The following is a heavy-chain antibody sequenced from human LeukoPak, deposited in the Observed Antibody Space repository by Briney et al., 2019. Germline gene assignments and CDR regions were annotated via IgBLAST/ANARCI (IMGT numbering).Heavy chain of an antibody. CDR1: GGSISSGSYY. CDR2: IYTSGST. J-gene: IGHJ4*02. D-gene: IGHD6-19*01. V-gene: IGHV4-61*02. Sequence: SETLSLTCTVSGGSISSGSYYWSWIRQPAGKGLEWIGRIYTSGSTNYNPSLKSRVTISVDTSKNQFSLKLSSATAADTAVYYCARVGSSGVRYWGQGTLVTVSS. CDR3: ARVGSSGVRY.